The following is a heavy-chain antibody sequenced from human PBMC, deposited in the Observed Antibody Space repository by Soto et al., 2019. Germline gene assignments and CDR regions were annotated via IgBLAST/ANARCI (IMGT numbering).Heavy chain of an antibody. CDR3: ARSRVTYYYDRSAFDI. D-gene: IGHD3-22*01. Sequence: QVQLVQSGAEVKKPGSSVKVSCKASGGTFSSYAISWVRQAPGQGLEWMGGIIPIFGTANYAQKFQGRVTITADESTSTAYMELSSLRSEDTAVYYCARSRVTYYYDRSAFDIWGQGAMVTVSS. V-gene: IGHV1-69*01. CDR1: GGTFSSYA. J-gene: IGHJ3*02. CDR2: IIPIFGTA.